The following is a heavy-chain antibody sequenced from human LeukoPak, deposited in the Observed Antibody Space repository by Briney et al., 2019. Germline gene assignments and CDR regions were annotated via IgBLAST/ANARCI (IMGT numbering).Heavy chain of an antibody. D-gene: IGHD1-26*01. CDR1: GYSSTTYW. Sequence: GESLKISCKGSGYSSTTYWIAWVRQMPGRGLEWMGINFPDDSEIRYSPSFRGQVTISADKSTSTAYLQWSRLKASDTAIYYCARHGGSGSYHSYWGQGTLVTVSS. CDR3: ARHGGSGSYHSY. CDR2: NFPDDSEI. J-gene: IGHJ4*02. V-gene: IGHV5-51*01.